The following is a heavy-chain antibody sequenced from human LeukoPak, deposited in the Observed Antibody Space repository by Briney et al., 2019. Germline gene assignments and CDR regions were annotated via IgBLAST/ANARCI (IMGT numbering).Heavy chain of an antibody. CDR1: GFTFSSYW. D-gene: IGHD5-18*01. CDR3: ARGGARGYSYGPVDY. V-gene: IGHV3-74*01. CDR2: ISSDVSST. J-gene: IGHJ4*02. Sequence: TGGSLRLSCAASGFTFSSYWMHWVRQAPGKGLVWVSRISSDVSSTNYADSVKGRFTISRDNAKNTLFLQMNSLRAEDTAVYYCARGGARGYSYGPVDYWGQGSLVTVSS.